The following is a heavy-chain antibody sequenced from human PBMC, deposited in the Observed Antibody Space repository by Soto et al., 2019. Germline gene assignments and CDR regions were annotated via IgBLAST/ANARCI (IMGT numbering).Heavy chain of an antibody. D-gene: IGHD3-22*01. Sequence: LGESLKISCKGSGYSFTSYWIGWVRQMPGKGLEWMGIIYPGDSDTRYSPSFQGQVTISADKSISTAYLQWSSLKASDTAMYYCARLKNYYDSSGYFLVHNWFDPWGQGTLVTASS. J-gene: IGHJ5*02. CDR2: IYPGDSDT. CDR1: GYSFTSYW. CDR3: ARLKNYYDSSGYFLVHNWFDP. V-gene: IGHV5-51*01.